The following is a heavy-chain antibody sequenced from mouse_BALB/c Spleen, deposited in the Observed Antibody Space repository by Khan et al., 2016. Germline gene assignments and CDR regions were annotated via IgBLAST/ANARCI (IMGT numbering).Heavy chain of an antibody. D-gene: IGHD1-2*01. V-gene: IGHV3-2*02. J-gene: IGHJ2*01. CDR2: ISYSGST. Sequence: EVQLQESGPGLVKPSQSLSLTCTVTGYSITSGYGWNWIRQFPGNKLEWMGYISYSGSTNYNPSLKSRISITRDTSKNQLFLQLNSVTTEETATYYCARTARIKYWGEGTALTVSS. CDR1: GYSITSGYG. CDR3: ARTARIKY.